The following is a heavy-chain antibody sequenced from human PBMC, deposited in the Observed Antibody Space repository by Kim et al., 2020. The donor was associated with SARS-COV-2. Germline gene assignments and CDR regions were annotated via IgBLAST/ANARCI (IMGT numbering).Heavy chain of an antibody. CDR3: AKRQGRYCSSTSCYLFDY. CDR1: GFTFSSYA. D-gene: IGHD2-2*01. CDR2: ISGSGGST. J-gene: IGHJ4*02. Sequence: GGSLRLSCAASGFTFSSYAMSWVRQAPGKGLEWVSAISGSGGSTYYADSVKGRFTISRDNSKNTLYLQMNSLRAEDTAVYYCAKRQGRYCSSTSCYLFDYWGQGTLVTVSS. V-gene: IGHV3-23*01.